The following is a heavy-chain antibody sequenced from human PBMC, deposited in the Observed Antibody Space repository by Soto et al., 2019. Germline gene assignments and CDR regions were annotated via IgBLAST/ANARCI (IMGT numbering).Heavy chain of an antibody. Sequence: SQTLSLTCVISGDSVSSNSAAWNWIRQSPSRGLEWLGRTYYRSKWYKEYAASVRSRITINPDTSKNQFSLKLSSVTAADTAVYYCARGNVQEWENWFDPWGQGTLVTVSS. CDR3: ARGNVQEWENWFDP. CDR1: GDSVSSNSAA. CDR2: TYYRSKWYK. V-gene: IGHV6-1*01. J-gene: IGHJ5*02. D-gene: IGHD1-26*01.